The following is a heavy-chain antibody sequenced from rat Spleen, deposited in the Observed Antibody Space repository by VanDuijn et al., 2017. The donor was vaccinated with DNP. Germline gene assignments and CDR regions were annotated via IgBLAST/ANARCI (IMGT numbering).Heavy chain of an antibody. D-gene: IGHD3-7*01. V-gene: IGHV5-7*01. CDR2: ITNSGGST. CDR3: ARHEVAAFDY. CDR1: RFTFSDYN. Sequence: EVQLVESGGGLVQPGRSLKLSCAASRFTFSDYNMAWVRQAPKKGLEWVASITNSGGSTYYRDSVKGRFTISRDNAKSTLYLQMDSLRSEDTATYHCARHEVAAFDYWGQGVMVTVSS. J-gene: IGHJ2*01.